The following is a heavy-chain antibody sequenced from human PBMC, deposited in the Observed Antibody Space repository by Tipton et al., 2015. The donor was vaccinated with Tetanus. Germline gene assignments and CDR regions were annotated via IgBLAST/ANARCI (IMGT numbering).Heavy chain of an antibody. D-gene: IGHD3-16*01. Sequence: SLRLSCAASGFTFSNYGMHWVRQAPGKGLEWVAVITFDGNTKYYADSVKGRFTLSRDNSQSTLYLQMNSLKVEDTAVYYCAREDGGPTLDYFDSWGQGALVLVSS. V-gene: IGHV3-30*19. J-gene: IGHJ4*02. CDR2: ITFDGNTK. CDR1: GFTFSNYG. CDR3: AREDGGPTLDYFDS.